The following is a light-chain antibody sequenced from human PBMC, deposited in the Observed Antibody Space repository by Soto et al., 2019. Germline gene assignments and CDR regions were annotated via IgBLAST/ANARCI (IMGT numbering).Light chain of an antibody. Sequence: DIQLTQSPSFLSASVGDRVTITCRASQGISSYLAWYQQKPGKAPKLLIYGASTLQRGVSSRFSGSGYGTEFTLTISSRQPEDFATYYCQHLKSYPITFGQGTRLDIK. CDR2: GAS. CDR3: QHLKSYPIT. V-gene: IGKV1-9*01. CDR1: QGISSY. J-gene: IGKJ5*01.